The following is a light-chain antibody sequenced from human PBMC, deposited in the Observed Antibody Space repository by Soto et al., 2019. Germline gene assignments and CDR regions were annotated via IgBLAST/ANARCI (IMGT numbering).Light chain of an antibody. CDR3: CSYAGSYNYV. CDR2: DVS. CDR1: SSDVGGYNH. Sequence: QSVLTQPRSVSGSPGQSVTISCTGTSSDVGGYNHVSWYQQHPGKAPKLMIYDVSKRPSGVPDRLSGSKSGNTASLTISGLQAEDEADYYCCSYAGSYNYVFGTGTKVTVL. V-gene: IGLV2-11*01. J-gene: IGLJ1*01.